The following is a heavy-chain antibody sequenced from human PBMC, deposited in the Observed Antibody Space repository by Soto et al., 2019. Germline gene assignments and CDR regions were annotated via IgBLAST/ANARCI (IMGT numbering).Heavy chain of an antibody. V-gene: IGHV3-53*01. J-gene: IGHJ4*02. Sequence: GGSLRLSCAASGFTVSSNYMSWVRQAPGKGLEWVSVIYSGGSTYYADSVKGRFTISRDNSKNTLYLQMNSLRAEDTAVYYCAREIGYYDSSGSFDYWGQGTLVTVSS. D-gene: IGHD3-22*01. CDR1: GFTVSSNY. CDR2: IYSGGST. CDR3: AREIGYYDSSGSFDY.